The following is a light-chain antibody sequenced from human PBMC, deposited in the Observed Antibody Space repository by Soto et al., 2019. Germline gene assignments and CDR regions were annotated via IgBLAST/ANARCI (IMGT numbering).Light chain of an antibody. Sequence: DIVMTQSPATLSVSPGERATLSCRASQSVSTNLAWYQQRPGQAPRLLIYGSSTMATGIPSRFSGSGSGTDFSLTISSLQSEDFAVYYCQQYNNWPRTFGRGTKVEIK. CDR1: QSVSTN. CDR3: QQYNNWPRT. V-gene: IGKV3-15*01. CDR2: GSS. J-gene: IGKJ1*01.